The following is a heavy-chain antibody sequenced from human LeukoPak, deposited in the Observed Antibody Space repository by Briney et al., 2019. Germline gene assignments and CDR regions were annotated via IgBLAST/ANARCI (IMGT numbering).Heavy chain of an antibody. CDR2: IYYSGST. D-gene: IGHD3-16*01. CDR3: ARGITTNWFDP. V-gene: IGHV4-59*12. Sequence: SETLSLICTVSGGSISSYYWSWIRQPPGKGLEWIGYIYYSGSTYYNPSLKSRVTISVDTSKNQFSLKLSSVTAADTAVYYCARGITTNWFDPWGQGTLVTVSS. J-gene: IGHJ5*02. CDR1: GGSISSYY.